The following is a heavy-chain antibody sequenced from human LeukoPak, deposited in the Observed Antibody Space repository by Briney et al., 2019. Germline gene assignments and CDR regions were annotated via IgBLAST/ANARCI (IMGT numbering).Heavy chain of an antibody. D-gene: IGHD6-13*01. CDR1: GYTFTGYY. Sequence: ASVKVSCKASGYTFTGYYMHWVRQAPGQGLEWMGWINPNSGGTNHAQKFQGRVTMTRDTSISTAYMELSRLRSDDTAVYYCARKVSSSHLYYYYYGMDVWGQGTTVTVSS. V-gene: IGHV1-2*02. CDR2: INPNSGGT. CDR3: ARKVSSSHLYYYYYGMDV. J-gene: IGHJ6*02.